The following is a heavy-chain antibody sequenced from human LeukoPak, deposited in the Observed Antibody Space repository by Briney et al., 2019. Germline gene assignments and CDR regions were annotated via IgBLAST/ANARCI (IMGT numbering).Heavy chain of an antibody. CDR2: INHSGST. J-gene: IGHJ6*02. V-gene: IGHV4-34*01. Sequence: SETLSLTCAVHGGSFSGYYWSWIRQPPGKGLEWIGEINHSGSTNYNPSLKSRVTISVDTSKNQFSLKLSSVTAADTAVYYCARGHSSPAYYYYGMDVWGQGTTVTVSS. D-gene: IGHD6-13*01. CDR3: ARGHSSPAYYYYGMDV. CDR1: GGSFSGYY.